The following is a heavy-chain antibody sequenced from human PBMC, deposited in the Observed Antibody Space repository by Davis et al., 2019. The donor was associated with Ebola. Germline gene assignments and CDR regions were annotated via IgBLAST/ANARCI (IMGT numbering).Heavy chain of an antibody. V-gene: IGHV3-23*01. J-gene: IGHJ4*02. Sequence: PGGSLRLSCAASGFTFSTYAMNWVRQAPGKGLEWVSSISGSATITYYADSVKGRFTISRDDSKNTLYPQMNSLRAEDTAVYYCAKVGEYYDFWSGYSPFDYWGQGTLVTVSS. CDR1: GFTFSTYA. CDR2: ISGSATIT. D-gene: IGHD3-3*01. CDR3: AKVGEYYDFWSGYSPFDY.